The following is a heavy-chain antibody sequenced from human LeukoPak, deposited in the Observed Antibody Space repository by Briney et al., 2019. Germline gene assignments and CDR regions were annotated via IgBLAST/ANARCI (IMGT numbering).Heavy chain of an antibody. D-gene: IGHD3-3*01. CDR1: GFTFSSYG. Sequence: GGSLRLSCAASGFTFSSYGMHWVRQAPGKGLEWVAFIRYDGSNKYYADSVKGRFTISRDNSKNTLYLQMNSLRAEDTAVYYCAREFWSGYYTSDYWGQGTLVTVSS. CDR3: AREFWSGYYTSDY. CDR2: IRYDGSNK. J-gene: IGHJ4*02. V-gene: IGHV3-30*02.